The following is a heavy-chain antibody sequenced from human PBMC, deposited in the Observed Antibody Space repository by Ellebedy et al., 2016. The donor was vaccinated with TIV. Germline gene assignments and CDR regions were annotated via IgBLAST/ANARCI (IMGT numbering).Heavy chain of an antibody. CDR3: ARVLGYCSGGSCYPNYYGMDV. CDR2: ISWDDDK. V-gene: IGHV2-5*02. J-gene: IGHJ6*02. Sequence: SGPTLVKPTQTLTLTCTFSGFSLSTSGVGVGWIRQPPGKALEWLALISWDDDKRYSTSLKTRLTISKDTSKNQVVLTMTNMDPVDTATYYCARVLGYCSGGSCYPNYYGMDVWGQGTTVTVSS. CDR1: GFSLSTSGVG. D-gene: IGHD2-15*01.